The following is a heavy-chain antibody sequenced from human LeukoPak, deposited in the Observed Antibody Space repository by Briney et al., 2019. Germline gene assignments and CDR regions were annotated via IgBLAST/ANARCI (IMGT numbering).Heavy chain of an antibody. CDR3: ARIPSFDFWSGSLFYYFDY. CDR2: IYPGDSDV. D-gene: IGHD3-3*01. J-gene: IGHJ4*02. V-gene: IGHV5-51*01. Sequence: GDSLKISCQAFGYSFTTYWIGWVRQMPGKGLECMGIIYPGDSDVRYSPSFQGQVTISADKSISTAYLQWSSLKASDAATYYCARIPSFDFWSGSLFYYFDYWGQGTLVTVSS. CDR1: GYSFTTYW.